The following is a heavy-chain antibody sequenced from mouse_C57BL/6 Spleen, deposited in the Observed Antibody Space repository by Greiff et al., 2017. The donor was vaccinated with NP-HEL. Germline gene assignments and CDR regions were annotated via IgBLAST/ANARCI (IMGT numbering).Heavy chain of an antibody. CDR3: AREGTVIDY. CDR1: GFTFSSYA. Sequence: EVQGVESGGGLVKPGGSLKLSCAASGFTFSSYAMSWVRQTPEKRLEWVATISDGGSYTYYPDNVKGRFTISRDNAKNNLYLQMSHLKSEDTAMYYCAREGTVIDYWGQGTTLTVSS. J-gene: IGHJ2*01. CDR2: ISDGGSYT. V-gene: IGHV5-4*01. D-gene: IGHD1-1*01.